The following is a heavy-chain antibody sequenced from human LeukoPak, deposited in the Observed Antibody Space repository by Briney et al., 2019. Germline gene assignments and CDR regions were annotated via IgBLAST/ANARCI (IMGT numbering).Heavy chain of an antibody. CDR1: GYTFTSYD. CDR3: ARGPWVYDSSGYYYGGLDY. D-gene: IGHD3-22*01. Sequence: ASVKVSCKASGYTFTSYDINWVRQATGQGLEWMGWMNPNSGNTGYAQKFQGRVTMTRNTSISTAHMELSSLRSEDTAVYYCARGPWVYDSSGYYYGGLDYWGQGTLVTVSS. CDR2: MNPNSGNT. V-gene: IGHV1-8*01. J-gene: IGHJ4*02.